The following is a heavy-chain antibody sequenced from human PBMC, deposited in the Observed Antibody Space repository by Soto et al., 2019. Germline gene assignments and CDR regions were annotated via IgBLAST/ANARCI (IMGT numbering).Heavy chain of an antibody. D-gene: IGHD3-10*01. CDR1: GDSISSRSHY. CDR2: IFCTGAT. V-gene: IGHV4-31*02. J-gene: IGHJ5*02. Sequence: SQTLSLTCAVSGDSISSRSHYWNWIRRVPGKGLEFIGYIFCTGATYYNPSLRGRISMSVDTSKNQFSLTLRSVTAADTAIYYCAREGRHSGGMRESWFDPWGQGTQVTVSS. CDR3: AREGRHSGGMRESWFDP.